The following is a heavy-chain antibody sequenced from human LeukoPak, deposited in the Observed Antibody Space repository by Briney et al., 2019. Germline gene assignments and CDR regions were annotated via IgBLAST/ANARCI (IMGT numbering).Heavy chain of an antibody. CDR3: ARETPGPGNYYYYMDV. CDR1: GFTFSSYW. V-gene: IGHV3-7*01. D-gene: IGHD1-14*01. Sequence: PGGSLRLSCAASGFTFSSYWMSWVRQAPGKGLEWVANIKQDGSEKYYVDSVKGRFTISRDNAKNSLYLQMNSLRAEDTAVYYCARETPGPGNYYYYMDVWGKGTTVTVSS. CDR2: IKQDGSEK. J-gene: IGHJ6*03.